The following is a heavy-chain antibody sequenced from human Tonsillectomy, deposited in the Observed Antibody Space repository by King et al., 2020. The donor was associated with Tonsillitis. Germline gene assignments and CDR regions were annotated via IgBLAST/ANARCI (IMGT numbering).Heavy chain of an antibody. V-gene: IGHV3-53*01. CDR2: IYSGDST. Sequence: QLVQSGGGLIQPGGALRLSCAASGFTVSSNYMSWVRQAPGKGLEWVSIIYSGDSTYYADSVKGRFTISRDNSKNMLYLQMNSLRAEDTAVYYCARVGHPYCGGDCYSAYFDHWGQGTLVTVSS. J-gene: IGHJ4*02. D-gene: IGHD2-21*01. CDR3: ARVGHPYCGGDCYSAYFDH. CDR1: GFTVSSNY.